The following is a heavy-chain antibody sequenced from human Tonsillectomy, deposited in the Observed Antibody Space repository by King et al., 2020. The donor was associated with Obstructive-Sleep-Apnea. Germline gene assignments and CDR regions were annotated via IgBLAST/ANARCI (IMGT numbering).Heavy chain of an antibody. Sequence: QLLESGPGLVKPSETLSLTCTVSGGSISSYYWSWIRQPPGKGLEWIGYIYYSGSTNYNPSLKSRVTISVDTSKNQFSLKLSSVTAADTAVYYCARHESTLLRYFDWLFGDWGQGTLVTVSS. CDR2: IYYSGST. D-gene: IGHD3-9*01. J-gene: IGHJ4*02. CDR1: GGSISSYY. CDR3: ARHESTLLRYFDWLFGD. V-gene: IGHV4-59*08.